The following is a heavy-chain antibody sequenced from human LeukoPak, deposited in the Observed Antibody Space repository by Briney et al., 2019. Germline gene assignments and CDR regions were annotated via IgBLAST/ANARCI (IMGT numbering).Heavy chain of an antibody. CDR1: GGTFSSYA. D-gene: IGHD3-10*01. CDR3: ARTKVFWFDP. Sequence: ASVKVSCKASGGTFSSYAISWVRQAPGQGLEWMGRIIPIFGTANYAQKFQGRVTITTDQSTSTAYMELSSLRSEDTAVYYCARTKVFWFDPWGQGTLVTVSS. CDR2: IIPIFGTA. J-gene: IGHJ5*02. V-gene: IGHV1-69*05.